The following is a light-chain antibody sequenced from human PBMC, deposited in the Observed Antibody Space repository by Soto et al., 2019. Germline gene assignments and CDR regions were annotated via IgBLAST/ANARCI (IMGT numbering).Light chain of an antibody. CDR3: QQCDKWPIT. V-gene: IGKV3-11*01. J-gene: IGKJ5*01. CDR2: DAS. Sequence: VFTHSPATLPLSPCERATLSFRASLNVNSYLAWYQQKPGQAPRLLIYDASNRAAGIPARFSGSGSGTDFTLTISSLEPEDFAVYYCQQCDKWPITFGQGTRLEIK. CDR1: LNVNSY.